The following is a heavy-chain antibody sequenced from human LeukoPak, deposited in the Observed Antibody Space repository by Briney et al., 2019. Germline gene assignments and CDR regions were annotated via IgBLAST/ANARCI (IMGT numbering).Heavy chain of an antibody. CDR1: SGSMSSYY. J-gene: IGHJ4*02. CDR2: IYYTGNT. CDR3: ARLKYSSGWYPFDY. V-gene: IGHV4-59*08. D-gene: IGHD6-19*01. Sequence: SETLSLTCTVSSGSMSSYYWSWIRHPPGEGREWSGYIYYTGNTNYNPSFNRRVTISLETYKNQFSLKVSSVTAADTAVYYCARLKYSSGWYPFDYWGQGILVTVSS.